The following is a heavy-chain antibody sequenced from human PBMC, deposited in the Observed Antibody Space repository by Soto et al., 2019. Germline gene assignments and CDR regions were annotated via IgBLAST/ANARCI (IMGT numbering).Heavy chain of an antibody. Sequence: SETLSLTCAVSGEYISNGYYWAWIRQPPGKWLEWIGSIFHSGSTNYNPSLKSRVTISLDTSNDQFSLKLSSVTAADTAVYYCARTRDNNINYYYALDVWGPGTTVTVSS. J-gene: IGHJ6*02. CDR1: GEYISNGYY. CDR3: ARTRDNNINYYYALDV. V-gene: IGHV4-38-2*01. CDR2: IFHSGST. D-gene: IGHD1-20*01.